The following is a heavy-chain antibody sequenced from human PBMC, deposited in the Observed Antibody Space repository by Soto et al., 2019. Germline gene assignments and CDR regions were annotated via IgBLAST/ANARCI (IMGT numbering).Heavy chain of an antibody. CDR2: IYHSGST. Sequence: PSETLSLTCAVSGYSISSGYYWGWIRQPPGKGLEWIGSIYHSGSTYYNPSLKSRVTISVDTSKNQFSLKLSSVTAADTAVYYCARETIVEGLGDAFDIWGQGTMVPVSS. D-gene: IGHD3-22*01. CDR1: GYSISSGYY. V-gene: IGHV4-38-2*02. CDR3: ARETIVEGLGDAFDI. J-gene: IGHJ3*02.